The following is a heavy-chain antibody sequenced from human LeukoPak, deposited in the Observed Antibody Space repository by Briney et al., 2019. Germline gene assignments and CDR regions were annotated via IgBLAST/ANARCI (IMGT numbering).Heavy chain of an antibody. CDR3: AKDPCGGDCHDAFDI. CDR1: GFTFSSYS. CDR2: ISSSTI. D-gene: IGHD2-21*01. Sequence: PGGSLRLSCAASGFTFSSYSMNWVRQAPGKGLEWVSYISSSTIHYADSVKGRFTISRDNSKNTLYLQMNSLRAEDTAVYYCAKDPCGGDCHDAFDIWGQGTMVTVSS. V-gene: IGHV3-48*01. J-gene: IGHJ3*02.